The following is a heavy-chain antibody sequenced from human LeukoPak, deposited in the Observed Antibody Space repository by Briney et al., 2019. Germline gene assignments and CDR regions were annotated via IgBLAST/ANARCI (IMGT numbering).Heavy chain of an antibody. Sequence: ASVKVSCTASGYTFTSYGISWVRQAPRHGLECMGWISTYNGNTNYAQKLQGRVTMTTDTSTSTAYMELRSLRSDDTAVYYCARDYSSGWPNFDYWGQGTLVTVSS. CDR2: ISTYNGNT. J-gene: IGHJ4*02. CDR3: ARDYSSGWPNFDY. V-gene: IGHV1-18*01. D-gene: IGHD6-19*01. CDR1: GYTFTSYG.